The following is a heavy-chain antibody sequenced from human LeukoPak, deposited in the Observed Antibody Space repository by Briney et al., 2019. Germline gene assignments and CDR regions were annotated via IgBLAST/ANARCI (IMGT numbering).Heavy chain of an antibody. V-gene: IGHV3-11*01. D-gene: IGHD3-22*01. J-gene: IGHJ4*02. CDR2: ISSSGSTI. CDR3: ARVWYYYDSSGYPLGY. Sequence: GGSLRLPCAASGFTFSDYYMSWIRQAPGKGLEWVSYISSSGSTIYYADSVKGRFTISRDNAKNSLYLQMNSLRAEDTAVYYCARVWYYYDSSGYPLGYWGQGTLVTVSS. CDR1: GFTFSDYY.